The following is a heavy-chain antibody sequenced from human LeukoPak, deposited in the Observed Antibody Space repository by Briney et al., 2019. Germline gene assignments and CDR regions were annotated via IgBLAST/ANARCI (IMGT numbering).Heavy chain of an antibody. CDR3: ANPVDTAMEA. Sequence: SETLSLTCAVSGWSFSGYYWSCIRQPAGKGLEWIGRIYTSGSTNYNPSLKSRVTMSVDTSKNQFSLKLSSVTAADTAVYYCANPVDTAMEAWGQGTLVTVSS. J-gene: IGHJ5*02. D-gene: IGHD5-18*01. CDR2: IYTSGST. CDR1: GWSFSGYY. V-gene: IGHV4-4*07.